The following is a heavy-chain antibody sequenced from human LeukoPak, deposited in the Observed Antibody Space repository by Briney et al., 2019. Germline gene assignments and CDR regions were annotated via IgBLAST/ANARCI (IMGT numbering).Heavy chain of an antibody. CDR1: GGSISSGDYY. J-gene: IGHJ6*03. CDR3: ARSSARGRFRHDYMDV. V-gene: IGHV4-30-4*08. Sequence: SQTLSLTCTVSGGSISSGDYYWSWIRQPPGKGVEWIGYIYYSGSTYYNPSLKSRVTISVDTSKNQFSLKLSSVTAADTAVYYCARSSARGRFRHDYMDVWGKGTTVTVSS. CDR2: IYYSGST. D-gene: IGHD3-3*01.